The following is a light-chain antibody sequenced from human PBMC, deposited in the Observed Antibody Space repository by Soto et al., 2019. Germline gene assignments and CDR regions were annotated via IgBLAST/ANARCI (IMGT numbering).Light chain of an antibody. J-gene: IGKJ4*01. CDR3: KHYDISPVT. CDR1: QAVSDNY. V-gene: IGKV3-20*01. CDR2: GAC. Sequence: EVVLTHSAGTLSLSLGEGATLSCSATQAVSDNYLAWYQNKPGQCAMLLFYGACSRATCIPDRFSGSGSGKEFTLTTGSLEPEDFEVYYCKHYDISPVTFGGGIMVDIK.